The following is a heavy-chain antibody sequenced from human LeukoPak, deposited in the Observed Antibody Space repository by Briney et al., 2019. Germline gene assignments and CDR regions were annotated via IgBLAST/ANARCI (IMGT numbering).Heavy chain of an antibody. CDR2: INHSGST. J-gene: IGHJ3*02. CDR3: ARARYYDSSGYQKGAFDI. Sequence: SGTLSLTCAVYGGSFSGYYWSWIRQPPGKGLEWIGEINHSGSTNYNPSLKSRVTISVDTSKNQFSLKLSSVTAADTAVYYCARARYYDSSGYQKGAFDIWGQGTMVTVPS. V-gene: IGHV4-34*01. CDR1: GGSFSGYY. D-gene: IGHD3-22*01.